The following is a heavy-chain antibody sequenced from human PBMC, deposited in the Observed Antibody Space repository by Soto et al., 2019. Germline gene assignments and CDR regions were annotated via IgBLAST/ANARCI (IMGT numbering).Heavy chain of an antibody. J-gene: IGHJ4*02. CDR2: ISYDGSNK. CDR1: GFTFSNSA. CDR3: AKNSAYDHGAHCHY. V-gene: IGHV3-30*18. D-gene: IGHD3-3*01. Sequence: SCAASGFTFSNSAMHCVRQAPGKGLEWVALISYDGSNKYFAGSVKGRFTISRDNSKNTLYLQMDSLRAEDTAMYYCAKNSAYDHGAHCHYWGQATLVTFSS.